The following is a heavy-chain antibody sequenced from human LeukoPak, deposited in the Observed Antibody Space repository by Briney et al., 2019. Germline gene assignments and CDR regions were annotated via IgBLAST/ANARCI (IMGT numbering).Heavy chain of an antibody. CDR1: GFTFDDYA. CDR3: ARGCRASQYLCFDY. J-gene: IGHJ4*02. V-gene: IGHV3-9*01. Sequence: QPGGSLRLSCAASGFTFDDYAMHWVRQAPGKGLEWVSGISWNSGSIGYADSVKGRFTISRDNAKNSLYLQMNSLRAEDTAVYYCARGCRASQYLCFDYWGRGTLVSVSS. CDR2: ISWNSGSI. D-gene: IGHD4-11*01.